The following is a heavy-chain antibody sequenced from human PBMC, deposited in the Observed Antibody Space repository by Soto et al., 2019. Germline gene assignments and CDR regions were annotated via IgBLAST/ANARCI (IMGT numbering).Heavy chain of an antibody. V-gene: IGHV3-33*01. CDR2: IWYDGSNK. J-gene: IGHJ4*02. D-gene: IGHD2-15*01. CDR3: ARDSGRYCSGGSCYGGFDY. CDR1: GFTFSSYG. Sequence: GGSLRLSCAASGFTFSSYGMHWVRQAPGKGLEWVAVIWYDGSNKYYADSVKGRFTISRDNSKNTLYLQMNSLGAEDTAVYYCARDSGRYCSGGSCYGGFDYWGQGTLVTVSS.